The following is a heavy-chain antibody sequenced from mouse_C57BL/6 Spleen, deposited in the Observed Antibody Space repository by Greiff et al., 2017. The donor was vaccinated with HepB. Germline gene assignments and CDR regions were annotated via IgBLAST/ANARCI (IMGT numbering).Heavy chain of an antibody. V-gene: IGHV1-15*01. D-gene: IGHD4-1*01. CDR2: IDPETGGT. J-gene: IGHJ3*01. Sequence: VQLQQSGAELVRPGASVTLSCKASGYTFTDYEMHWVKQTPVHGLEWIGAIDPETGGTAYNQKFKGKAILTADKSSSTAYMELRSLTSEDSAVYYCTRGGTTGTLFDYWGQGTLVTVSA. CDR1: GYTFTDYE. CDR3: TRGGTTGTLFDY.